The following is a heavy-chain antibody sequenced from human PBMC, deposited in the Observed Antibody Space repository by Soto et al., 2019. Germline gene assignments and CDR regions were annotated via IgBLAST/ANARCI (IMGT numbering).Heavy chain of an antibody. J-gene: IGHJ4*02. CDR3: ARHGSRDVVRFDY. V-gene: IGHV4-59*08. D-gene: IGHD2-15*01. CDR2: IYYTGYT. CDR1: GDSIGGYY. Sequence: HVQLRESGPGLVQPSETLSLTCTVSGDSIGGYYWNWIRQTPGEGLEWIGFIYYTGYTYYNPSLQSSVTLSVDTSKNRFSLNLTSVTAADTAMYYCARHGSRDVVRFDYWGQGILVSVSS.